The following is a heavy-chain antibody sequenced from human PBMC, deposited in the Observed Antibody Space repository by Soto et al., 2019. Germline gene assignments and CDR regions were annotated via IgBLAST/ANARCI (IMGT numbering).Heavy chain of an antibody. CDR3: AKDVLFWSGYVWGMDV. V-gene: IGHV3-74*01. Sequence: GSLRLSCAASGFTFSSYWMHWVRQAPGKGLEWVSRINSDGSSTSYADSVKGRFTISRDNSKNTLYLQMNSLRAEDTAVYFCAKDVLFWSGYVWGMDVWGQGTTVTVSS. CDR1: GFTFSSYW. CDR2: INSDGSST. D-gene: IGHD3-3*01. J-gene: IGHJ6*02.